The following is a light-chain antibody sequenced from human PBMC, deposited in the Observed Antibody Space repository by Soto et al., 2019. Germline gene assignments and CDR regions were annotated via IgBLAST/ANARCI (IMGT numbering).Light chain of an antibody. CDR2: SNN. CDR1: SSNIGGNA. CDR3: AAWDDSLSGYV. V-gene: IGLV1-44*01. Sequence: QSVLTQPPSASGTPGQRVTISCSGSSSNIGGNAVNWYQQLPGTTPKLLIYSNNQRTSGVPDRFSGSKSGTSASLAISGLQSEDEADYYCAAWDDSLSGYVFGTGTKVTVL. J-gene: IGLJ1*01.